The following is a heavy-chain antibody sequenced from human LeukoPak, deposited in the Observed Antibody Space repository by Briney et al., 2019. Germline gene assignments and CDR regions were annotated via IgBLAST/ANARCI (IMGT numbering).Heavy chain of an antibody. Sequence: SQTLSPTCPVIGGSISSGRYSWSWIRQPPGKGLEWIGSIYHSGSTYYNPSLKSRVTISVDTSKNQFSLKLSAVTAADTAVYYCASDTRTVTSVLFDYWGQGTLVTVSS. CDR1: GGSISSGRYS. V-gene: IGHV4-30-2*03. J-gene: IGHJ4*02. D-gene: IGHD4-17*01. CDR2: IYHSGST. CDR3: ASDTRTVTSVLFDY.